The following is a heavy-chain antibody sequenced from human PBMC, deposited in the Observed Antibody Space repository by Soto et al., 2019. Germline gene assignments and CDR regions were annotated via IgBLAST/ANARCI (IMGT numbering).Heavy chain of an antibody. J-gene: IGHJ6*02. CDR1: GFTFSSYS. Sequence: GGSLRLSCAASGFTFSSYSMNWVRQAPGKGLEWVSSISSSSSYIYYADSVKGRFTISRDNSKNTLYLQMNSLRAEDTAVYYCAKVTSGSYWNGYYYYGMDVWGQGTTVTV. CDR2: ISSSSSYI. D-gene: IGHD1-26*01. V-gene: IGHV3-21*04. CDR3: AKVTSGSYWNGYYYYGMDV.